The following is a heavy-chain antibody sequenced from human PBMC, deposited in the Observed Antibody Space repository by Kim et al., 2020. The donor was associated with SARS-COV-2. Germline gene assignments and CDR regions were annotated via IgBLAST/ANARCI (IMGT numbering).Heavy chain of an antibody. Sequence: GGSLRLSCAASGFSVSSNDMTWVRQAPGKGLEWVSVIYSGGSTYYADSLKGRFTISRDKSRNTLYLQLNSLSAEDTAVLYCASLRGYGMDVWGQGTTVTVSS. CDR3: ASLRGYGMDV. CDR2: IYSGGST. CDR1: GFSVSSND. J-gene: IGHJ6*02. V-gene: IGHV3-53*01. D-gene: IGHD3-16*01.